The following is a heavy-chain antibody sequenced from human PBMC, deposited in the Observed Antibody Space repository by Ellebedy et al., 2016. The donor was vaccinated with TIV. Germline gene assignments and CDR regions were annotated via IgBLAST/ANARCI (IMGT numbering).Heavy chain of an antibody. D-gene: IGHD2-15*01. V-gene: IGHV4-39*07. Sequence: MPSETLSLTCTVSGDSISGSTYHWAWLRQPPGTGLEWIASLYHSGETYYNPSFNSRVTISVATSKNQFSLKLSSVTATDTATYYCVRVRTGSCSDHWGQGTLVTVSS. CDR2: LYHSGET. CDR1: GDSISGSTYH. CDR3: VRVRTGSCSDH. J-gene: IGHJ4*02.